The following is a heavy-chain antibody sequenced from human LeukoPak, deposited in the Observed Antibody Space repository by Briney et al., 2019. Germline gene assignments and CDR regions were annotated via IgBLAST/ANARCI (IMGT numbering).Heavy chain of an antibody. J-gene: IGHJ6*03. CDR2: INPNSGAT. D-gene: IGHD6-6*01. CDR1: GYTSTSYG. Sequence: ASVKVSCKASGYTSTSYGISWVRQAPGQGLEWMGWINPNSGATNYAQKFQGRVTMTRDTSISTAYMELSRLTSDDTAVYYCASPLLQLDDLPYYMDVWGTGTTVSVSS. V-gene: IGHV1-2*02. CDR3: ASPLLQLDDLPYYMDV.